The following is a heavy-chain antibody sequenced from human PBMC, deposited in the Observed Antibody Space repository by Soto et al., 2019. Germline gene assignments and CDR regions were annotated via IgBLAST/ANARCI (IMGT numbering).Heavy chain of an antibody. CDR1: GDSINDKNW. V-gene: IGHV4-4*02. CDR2: IYHTGRS. Sequence: TLSLTCSVSGDSINDKNWWTWLRQPPGKRLEWIGDIYHTGRSSYNPSLTSRVAMSVDKSKNQFSLKLISVTAADTAVYYCARTEVPESSSWHLRDPSGQGSLVTGSS. CDR3: ARTEVPESSSWHLRDP. J-gene: IGHJ5*02. D-gene: IGHD6-13*01.